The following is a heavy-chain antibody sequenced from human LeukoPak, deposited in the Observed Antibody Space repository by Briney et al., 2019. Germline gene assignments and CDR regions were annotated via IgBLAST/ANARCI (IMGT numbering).Heavy chain of an antibody. CDR1: GFTVSSNY. V-gene: IGHV3-53*01. J-gene: IGHJ4*02. CDR2: IYSGGST. Sequence: GGPLRLSCAASGFTVSSNYMSWVRQAPGKGLKWVSAIYSGGSTYYADSVKGRFTISRDNSKNTLYLQMNSLRAEDTAVYYCAREAIVGATTEYYFDYWGQGTLVTVSS. CDR3: AREAIVGATTEYYFDY. D-gene: IGHD1-26*01.